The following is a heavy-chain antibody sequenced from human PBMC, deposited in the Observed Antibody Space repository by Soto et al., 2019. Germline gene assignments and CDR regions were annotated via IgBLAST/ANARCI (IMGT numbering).Heavy chain of an antibody. J-gene: IGHJ6*03. CDR3: ARAILRYQLGNYYYYMDV. V-gene: IGHV1-69*02. CDR2: IIPILGIA. Sequence: QVQLVQSGAEVKKPGSSVKVSCKASGGTFSSYTISWVRQAPGQGLEWMGRIIPILGIANYAQKFQGRVTITADKSTSTAYMELSSLRSEDTDVYYCARAILRYQLGNYYYYMDVWGKGTTVTVFS. CDR1: GGTFSSYT. D-gene: IGHD2-2*01.